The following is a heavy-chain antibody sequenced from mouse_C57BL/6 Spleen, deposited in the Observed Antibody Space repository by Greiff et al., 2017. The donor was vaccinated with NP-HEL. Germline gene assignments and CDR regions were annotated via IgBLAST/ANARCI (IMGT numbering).Heavy chain of an antibody. CDR3: TRERTYGKSWLAN. CDR1: GYTFTDYE. J-gene: IGHJ3*01. Sequence: QVQLQQSGAELVRPGASVTLSCKASGYTFTDYEMHWVKQTPVHGLEWIGAIDPETGGTAYNQKFKGKAILTADKSSSTAYLELRSLTSEDSAVSYCTRERTYGKSWLANGGQGTLVTVSA. D-gene: IGHD2-1*01. CDR2: IDPETGGT. V-gene: IGHV1-15*01.